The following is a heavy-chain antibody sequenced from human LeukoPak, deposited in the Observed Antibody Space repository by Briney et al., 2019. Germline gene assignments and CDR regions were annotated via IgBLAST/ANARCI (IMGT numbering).Heavy chain of an antibody. CDR3: ARDEGSGWYPILYYFDY. V-gene: IGHV1-2*02. Sequence: ASVKVSYKASGYTFTGYYMHWVRQAPGQGLEWMGWINPNSGGTNYAQKFQGRVTMTRDQSISTAYMELSRLRSDDTAVYYCARDEGSGWYPILYYFDYWGQGTLVTVSS. D-gene: IGHD6-19*01. CDR2: INPNSGGT. CDR1: GYTFTGYY. J-gene: IGHJ4*02.